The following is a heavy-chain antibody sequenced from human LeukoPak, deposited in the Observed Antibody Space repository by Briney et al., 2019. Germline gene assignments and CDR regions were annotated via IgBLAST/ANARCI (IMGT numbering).Heavy chain of an antibody. D-gene: IGHD3-16*01. CDR2: LKNDGITT. J-gene: IGHJ6*02. V-gene: IGHV3-74*01. CDR3: ASFGRNGYVYTMDV. CDR1: GFTFSTYC. Sequence: GGSLRLSCAASGFTFSTYCMHWVRQAPGKGLVWVARLKNDGITTTHADSVKGRFTISRDNAKNTVYLQMDSLRAEDTAVYYCASFGRNGYVYTMDVWGQGTTVTVSS.